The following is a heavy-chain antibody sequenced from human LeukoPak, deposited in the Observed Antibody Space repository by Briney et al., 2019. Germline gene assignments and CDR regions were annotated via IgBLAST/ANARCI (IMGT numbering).Heavy chain of an antibody. Sequence: ASVTVSFKVSGYTLTELSMHWVRQAPGKGLEWMGGFDPEDGETIYAQKFQGRVTMTEDTSTDTAYMELSSLRSEDTAVYYCATVAYSGSYFDYWGQGTLVTVSS. CDR1: GYTLTELS. CDR2: FDPEDGET. J-gene: IGHJ4*02. D-gene: IGHD1-26*01. CDR3: ATVAYSGSYFDY. V-gene: IGHV1-24*01.